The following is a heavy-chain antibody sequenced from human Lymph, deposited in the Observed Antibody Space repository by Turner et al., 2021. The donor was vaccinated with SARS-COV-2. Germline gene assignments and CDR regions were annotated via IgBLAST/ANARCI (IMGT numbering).Heavy chain of an antibody. CDR3: ARGGLYYYDSSAYYGDAFDF. V-gene: IGHV1-2*02. Sequence: QVLCVQSGAEVKEPGASVKVSCKASGYTFTGYYMHWLRQAPGQGLEWQEWINPDSGGTNYAQNFQDRVTMTRDTYISTAYMEMSRLRTDDTDVYYCARGGLYYYDSSAYYGDAFDFWGQGTMVTVSS. CDR2: INPDSGGT. D-gene: IGHD3-22*01. J-gene: IGHJ3*01. CDR1: GYTFTGYY.